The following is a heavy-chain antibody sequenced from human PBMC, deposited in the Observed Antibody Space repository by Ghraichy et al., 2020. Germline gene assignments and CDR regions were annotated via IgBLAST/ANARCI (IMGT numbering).Heavy chain of an antibody. J-gene: IGHJ4*02. CDR2: IYTSGST. V-gene: IGHV4-61*02. Sequence: SQTLSLTCTVSGGSRSSGSYYWSWIRQPAAKGLEWIGRIYTSGSTNYNPSLKSRVTISIDTSKNQFSLKLSSVTAADTAMYYCAREPRGYSYGPYYFDYWGQGTMVTVSS. CDR1: GGSRSSGSYY. CDR3: AREPRGYSYGPYYFDY. D-gene: IGHD5-18*01.